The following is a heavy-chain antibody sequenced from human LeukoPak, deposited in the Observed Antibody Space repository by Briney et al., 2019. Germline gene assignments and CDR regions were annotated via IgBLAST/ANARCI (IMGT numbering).Heavy chain of an antibody. Sequence: QPGGSLRLSCAASGFTFSSYGMHWVRQAPGKGLEWVAFIRYDGSNKYYADSVKGRFTISRDNSKNTLYLQMNSLRAEDTAVYYCAKAYTYSNYGPDYWGQGTLVTVSS. CDR1: GFTFSSYG. CDR2: IRYDGSNK. V-gene: IGHV3-30*02. CDR3: AKAYTYSNYGPDY. J-gene: IGHJ4*02. D-gene: IGHD4-11*01.